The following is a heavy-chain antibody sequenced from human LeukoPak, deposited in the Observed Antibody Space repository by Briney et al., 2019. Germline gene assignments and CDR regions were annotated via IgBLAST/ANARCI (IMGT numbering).Heavy chain of an antibody. J-gene: IGHJ4*02. CDR3: ARDRNDFWSANGAPDY. CDR1: GFTLSTYW. Sequence: GGSLRLSCAASGFTLSTYWMSWVRQAPGKGLEWVANIKQDGSEEYYVDSVKGRFTISRDNAKSSLYLQMGSLRAEDTAVYYCARDRNDFWSANGAPDYWGQGTLVTVSS. D-gene: IGHD3-3*01. CDR2: IKQDGSEE. V-gene: IGHV3-7*01.